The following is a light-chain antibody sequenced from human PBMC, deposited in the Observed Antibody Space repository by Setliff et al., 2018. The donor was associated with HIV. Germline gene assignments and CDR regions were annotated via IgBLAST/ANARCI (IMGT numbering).Light chain of an antibody. CDR3: TSYTDSRSWV. J-gene: IGLJ3*02. CDR1: SSDIGGNRY. CDR2: NVS. V-gene: IGLV2-14*01. Sequence: QSALTQPASVSGSPGQSITISCTGASSDIGGNRYVSWFRQHPGKAPKLMIYNVSNRPSGISDRFSGSRSGNTASLIISWLQAEDEADYYCTSYTDSRSWVFGGGTKVTVL.